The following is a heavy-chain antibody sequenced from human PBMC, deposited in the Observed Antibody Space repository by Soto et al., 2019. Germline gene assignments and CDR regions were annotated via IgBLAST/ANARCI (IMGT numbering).Heavy chain of an antibody. V-gene: IGHV4-59*01. Sequence: QVQLQESGPGHVKPSETLSLTCTISGGSISVYYWSWIRQSPGQALEWIGYIYASGSPYYNPSLRSRGLISADTSKNQVSLELTSATAADTAVYFCARGVGSSPPRYWGRGTLVTVSS. D-gene: IGHD1-26*01. CDR3: ARGVGSSPPRY. J-gene: IGHJ4*02. CDR2: IYASGSP. CDR1: GGSISVYY.